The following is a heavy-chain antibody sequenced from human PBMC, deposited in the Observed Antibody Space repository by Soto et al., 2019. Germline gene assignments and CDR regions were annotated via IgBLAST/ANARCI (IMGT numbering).Heavy chain of an antibody. D-gene: IGHD5-12*01. J-gene: IGHJ4*02. Sequence: SSETLSLTCAVSGGSISSGGYSWSWIRQPPGKGLEWIGYIYHSGSTYYNPSLKSRVTISVDRSKNQFSLKLSSVTAADTAVYYCARGPYSGYDFFDYWGQGTLVTVSS. CDR3: ARGPYSGYDFFDY. CDR1: GGSISSGGYS. V-gene: IGHV4-30-2*01. CDR2: IYHSGST.